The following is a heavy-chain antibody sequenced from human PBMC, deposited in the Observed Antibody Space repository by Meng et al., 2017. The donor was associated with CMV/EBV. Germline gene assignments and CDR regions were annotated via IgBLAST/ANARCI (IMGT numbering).Heavy chain of an antibody. CDR3: ARDLGTYDFWSGYLPNFDY. CDR2: ISAYNGNK. CDR1: GYTFTSYD. V-gene: IGHV1-18*01. D-gene: IGHD3-3*01. Sequence: ASVQVSCKASGYTFTSYDISWVRQAPGQGLEWMVWISAYNGNKNYAQKLQGRVTMTTDTSTSTAYMELRSLRSDDTAVYYCARDLGTYDFWSGYLPNFDYWGQGTLVTVSS. J-gene: IGHJ4*02.